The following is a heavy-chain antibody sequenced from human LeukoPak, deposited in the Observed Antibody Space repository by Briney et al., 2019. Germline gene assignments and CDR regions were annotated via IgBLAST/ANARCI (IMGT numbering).Heavy chain of an antibody. J-gene: IGHJ3*02. CDR3: ARMTTGTTGAFDI. CDR2: INPNSGGT. D-gene: IGHD1-7*01. CDR1: GYTFTGYY. Sequence: ASVKVSCKASGYTFTGYYMHWVRQAPGQGLEWMGWINPNSGGTNYAQKFQGRVTMTRDTSISTAYMELSRLRSDDTAVYYCARMTTGTTGAFDIWGQGTMVTVSS. V-gene: IGHV1-2*02.